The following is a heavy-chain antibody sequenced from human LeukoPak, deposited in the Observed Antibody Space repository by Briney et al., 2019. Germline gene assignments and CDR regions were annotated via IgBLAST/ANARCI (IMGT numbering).Heavy chain of an antibody. CDR2: INPNSGDT. J-gene: IGHJ6*02. Sequence: VASVKVSCKASGYTFSGYYMQWVRQAPGQGLEWMGWINPNSGDTNYVQKFQGRVTMTRDTSISTAYMELSRLRSDDTAVYFCARDHCVSNGCYEDYYYGLDVWGRGTTVTVSS. CDR3: ARDHCVSNGCYEDYYYGLDV. V-gene: IGHV1-2*02. D-gene: IGHD2-2*01. CDR1: GYTFSGYY.